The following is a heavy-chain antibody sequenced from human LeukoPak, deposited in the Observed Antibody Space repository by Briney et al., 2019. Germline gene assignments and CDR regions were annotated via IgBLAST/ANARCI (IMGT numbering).Heavy chain of an antibody. CDR3: ARAPILL. D-gene: IGHD2/OR15-2a*01. Sequence: KGLEWVANIKQDGSEKYYVDSVKGRFTISRDNAKNSLYLQMNSLRAEDTAVYYCARAPILLWGQGTLVTVSS. CDR2: IKQDGSEK. V-gene: IGHV3-7*01. J-gene: IGHJ4*02.